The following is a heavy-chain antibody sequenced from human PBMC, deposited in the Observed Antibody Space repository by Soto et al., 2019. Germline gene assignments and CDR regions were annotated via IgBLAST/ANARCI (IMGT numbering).Heavy chain of an antibody. CDR3: ARGYCSSTSCYSKVFDY. J-gene: IGHJ4*02. CDR1: GFTFSRYW. Sequence: PGGSLRLSCAASGFTFSRYWMNWVRQAPGKGLEWVANIKQDGSEKYYVDSVKGRFTISRDNAKNSLYLQMNSLRAEDTAVYYCARGYCSSTSCYSKVFDYWGQGTLVTVS. D-gene: IGHD2-2*01. CDR2: IKQDGSEK. V-gene: IGHV3-7*01.